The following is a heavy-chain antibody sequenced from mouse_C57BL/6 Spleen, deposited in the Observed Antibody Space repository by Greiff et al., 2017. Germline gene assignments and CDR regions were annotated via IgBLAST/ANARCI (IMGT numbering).Heavy chain of an antibody. Sequence: QVQLKQSGAELARPGASVKLSCKASGYTFTSYGISWVKQRTGQGLEWIGEIYPRSGNTYYNEKFKGKATLTADKSSSTAYMELRSLTSEDSAVYFCARGSPLSYFDYWGQGTTLTVSS. CDR3: ARGSPLSYFDY. D-gene: IGHD1-1*02. V-gene: IGHV1-81*01. J-gene: IGHJ2*01. CDR1: GYTFTSYG. CDR2: IYPRSGNT.